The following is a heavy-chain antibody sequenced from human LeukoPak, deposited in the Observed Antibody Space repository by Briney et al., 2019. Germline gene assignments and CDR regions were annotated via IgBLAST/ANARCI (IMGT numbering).Heavy chain of an antibody. V-gene: IGHV4-34*01. D-gene: IGHD5-24*01. J-gene: IGHJ4*02. CDR1: GGSFSGYY. CDR3: ARAQGRWLQLRFFDY. Sequence: SETLSLTRAVYGGSFSGYYWSWIRQPPGKGLEWIGEINHSGSTNYNPSLKSRVTISVDTSKNQFSLKLSSVTAADTAVYYCARAQGRWLQLRFFDYWGQGTLVTVSS. CDR2: INHSGST.